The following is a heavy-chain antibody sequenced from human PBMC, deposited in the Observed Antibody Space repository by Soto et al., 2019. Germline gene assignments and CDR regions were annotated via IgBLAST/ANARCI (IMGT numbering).Heavy chain of an antibody. J-gene: IGHJ5*02. Sequence: QVQLQESGPGLVRPSGTLSLTCAVSGDSIDSRSWWTWVRQSPGKGLEWIGEVYHSGSANYNPSLKDRVTMSVDNSKNPFSLNLTSVTAADPAIYYCTRGDAPTVTTINFFDPWGQGLLVTVSS. CDR3: TRGDAPTVTTINFFDP. V-gene: IGHV4-4*02. CDR2: VYHSGSA. D-gene: IGHD4-17*01. CDR1: GDSIDSRSW.